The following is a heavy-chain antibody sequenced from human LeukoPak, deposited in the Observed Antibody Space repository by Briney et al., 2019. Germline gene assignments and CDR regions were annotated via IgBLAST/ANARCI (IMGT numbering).Heavy chain of an antibody. CDR1: GFTFSSYW. D-gene: IGHD2-2*03. CDR3: ARMDIVVVPAAKQYNWFDP. V-gene: IGHV3-7*04. J-gene: IGHJ5*02. CDR2: IKQDGSEK. Sequence: GWPLRLSCAASGFTFSSYWVSWVRQAPGKGLERVANIKQDGSEKYYVDSVKGRFTISRDNAENSLYLQMNSLRAEDAAVYYCARMDIVVVPAAKQYNWFDPWGQGTLVTVSS.